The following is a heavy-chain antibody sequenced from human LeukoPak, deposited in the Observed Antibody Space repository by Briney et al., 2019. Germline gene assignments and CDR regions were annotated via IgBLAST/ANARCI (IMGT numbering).Heavy chain of an antibody. V-gene: IGHV3-23*01. D-gene: IGHD6-19*01. Sequence: PWGSLRLSCAASGFTFSSYAMYWVRQAQGKGLEWVSAISGSGGSTYYADSVKGRFTISRDNSKNTLYLQMNSLRAEDTAVYYCAKDQFQIAVAGYFDHWGQGTLVTVSS. J-gene: IGHJ4*02. CDR3: AKDQFQIAVAGYFDH. CDR2: ISGSGGST. CDR1: GFTFSSYA.